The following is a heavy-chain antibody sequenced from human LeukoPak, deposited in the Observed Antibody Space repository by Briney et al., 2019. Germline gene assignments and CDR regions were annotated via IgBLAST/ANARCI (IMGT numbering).Heavy chain of an antibody. CDR3: ARGGLLLPSGIRWFGP. J-gene: IGHJ5*02. V-gene: IGHV4-31*03. Sequence: SETLSLTCTVSGGSISSGGYYWSWLRQHPGQGLEWIGYIYYSGSTYYNPSLKSRVTISVDTSKNQFSLKLSSVTAADTAVYYCARGGLLLPSGIRWFGPWGQGTLVTVSS. CDR1: GGSISSGGYY. CDR2: IYYSGST. D-gene: IGHD3-22*01.